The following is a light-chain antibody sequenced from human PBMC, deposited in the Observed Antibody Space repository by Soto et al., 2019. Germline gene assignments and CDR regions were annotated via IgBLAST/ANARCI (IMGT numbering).Light chain of an antibody. CDR2: AAS. CDR1: QSISSY. J-gene: IGKJ1*01. V-gene: IGKV1-39*01. Sequence: DIQMTQSPSSLSASGGDRVTITCRERQSISSYLNWYQQRQGKAPKPLIYAASSLHSGVPSRFSGSEARTDFALTVSRLQPDDFATSYGQQSDRKPRTFGKGNTGDIK. CDR3: QQSDRKPRT.